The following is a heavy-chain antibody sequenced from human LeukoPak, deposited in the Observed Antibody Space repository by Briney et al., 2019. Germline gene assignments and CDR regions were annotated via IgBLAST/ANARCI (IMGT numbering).Heavy chain of an antibody. V-gene: IGHV3-9*01. CDR1: GFSFDDYA. CDR3: AKDGGGFQYYFDY. Sequence: PGGSLRLSCAASGFSFDDYAMHWVRQAPGKGLEWVSGISWNSGSIGYADSVKGRFTISRDNAKNSLYLQMNSLRAEDTALYYCAKDGGGFQYYFDYWGQGTLVTVSS. J-gene: IGHJ4*02. CDR2: ISWNSGSI. D-gene: IGHD2-15*01.